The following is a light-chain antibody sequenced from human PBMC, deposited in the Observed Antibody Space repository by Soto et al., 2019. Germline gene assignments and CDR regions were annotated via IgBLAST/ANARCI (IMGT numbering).Light chain of an antibody. Sequence: QMTQSPSSLFASVGDRVTITCRASQSISSHLNWYQQKVGQTPRLLIYAASTLQSEVPPRFSGSGSGTEFTLTISGLQREDFATYNCQQSHSAPLTFGGGPKIQI. CDR3: QQSHSAPLT. V-gene: IGKV1-39*01. J-gene: IGKJ4*01. CDR1: QSISSH. CDR2: AAS.